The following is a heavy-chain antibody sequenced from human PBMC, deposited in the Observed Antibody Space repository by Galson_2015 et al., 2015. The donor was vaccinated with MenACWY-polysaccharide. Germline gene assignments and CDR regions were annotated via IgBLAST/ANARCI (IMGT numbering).Heavy chain of an antibody. J-gene: IGHJ2*01. CDR2: IYSGGST. CDR1: GFTVSSNY. Sequence: SLRLSCAASGFTVSSNYMSWVRQAPGKGLEWVSVIYSGGSTYYADAVKGRFTISRDSSKNTVYLQMNSLRADDTAVYYCARDRGYNWNVWYFDLWGRGTLVTVSS. D-gene: IGHD1-1*01. V-gene: IGHV3-53*01. CDR3: ARDRGYNWNVWYFDL.